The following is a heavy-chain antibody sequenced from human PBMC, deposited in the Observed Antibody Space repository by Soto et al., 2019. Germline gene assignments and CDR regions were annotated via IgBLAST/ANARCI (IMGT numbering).Heavy chain of an antibody. V-gene: IGHV6-1*01. CDR3: AREGSSWYSLDS. CDR1: GGSVSSNSGA. D-gene: IGHD6-13*01. Sequence: PSQTLSLTCAISGGSVSSNSGAWNWIRQSPSRGLEWLGRTYYRSKWYNDYAVSVKSRITINPDASKNQFSLQLNSVTPEDTAVYYCAREGSSWYSLDSWGQGTPVTVSS. CDR2: TYYRSKWYN. J-gene: IGHJ4*02.